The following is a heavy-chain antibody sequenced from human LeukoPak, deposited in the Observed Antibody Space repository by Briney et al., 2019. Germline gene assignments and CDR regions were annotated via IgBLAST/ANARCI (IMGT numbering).Heavy chain of an antibody. Sequence: GGSLRLSCAASGFTFSNAWMSWVHQAPGKGLEWVSYISSSGSTIYYADSVKGRFTISRDNAKNSLYLQMNSLRAEDTAVYYCARASGCSSTSCYYGYYYYGMDVWGQGTTVTVSS. CDR3: ARASGCSSTSCYYGYYYYGMDV. CDR1: GFTFSNAW. CDR2: ISSSGSTI. V-gene: IGHV3-11*01. J-gene: IGHJ6*02. D-gene: IGHD2-2*01.